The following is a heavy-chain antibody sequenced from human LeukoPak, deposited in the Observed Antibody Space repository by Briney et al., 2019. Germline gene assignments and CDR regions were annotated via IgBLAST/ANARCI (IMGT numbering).Heavy chain of an antibody. CDR3: AKYVASELAPGES. CDR1: GFRFKDFA. D-gene: IGHD3-10*01. Sequence: GGSLRLSCAASGFRFKDFAMSWVRLAPGKRLEWVSGIGGSGLYAYYADSVKGRFTISRDNSYNTLYLHMTNLRAEDTALYYCAKYVASELAPGESWGQGTPVTVSS. J-gene: IGHJ5*02. V-gene: IGHV3-23*01. CDR2: IGGSGLYA.